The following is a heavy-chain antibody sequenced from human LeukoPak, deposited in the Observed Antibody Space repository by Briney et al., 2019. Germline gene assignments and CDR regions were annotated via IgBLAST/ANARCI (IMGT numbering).Heavy chain of an antibody. CDR3: ARDGDYYDSSGYYYLGAFDI. J-gene: IGHJ3*02. D-gene: IGHD3-22*01. V-gene: IGHV1-2*02. CDR2: INPNSGGT. CDR1: GYTFTRYY. Sequence: ASVKVSCKASGYTFTRYYMHWVRQAPGQGREWMGWINPNSGGTNYAQKFQGRVTMTRDTSISTAYMELSRLRSDDTAVYYCARDGDYYDSSGYYYLGAFDIWGQGTMVTVSS.